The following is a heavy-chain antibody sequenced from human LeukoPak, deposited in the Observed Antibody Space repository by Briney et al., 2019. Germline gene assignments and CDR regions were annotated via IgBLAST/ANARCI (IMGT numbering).Heavy chain of an antibody. J-gene: IGHJ1*01. CDR3: ARAGVVVVPAATGIEYFQH. D-gene: IGHD2-2*01. V-gene: IGHV4-4*02. Sequence: PSETLSLTCAVSGGSISSSNWWSWVRQPPGKGLEWIGEIHHSGSTYYNPSLKSRVTISVDRSKNQFSLKLSSVTAADTAVYYCARAGVVVVPAATGIEYFQHWGQGTLVTVSS. CDR1: GGSISSSNW. CDR2: IHHSGST.